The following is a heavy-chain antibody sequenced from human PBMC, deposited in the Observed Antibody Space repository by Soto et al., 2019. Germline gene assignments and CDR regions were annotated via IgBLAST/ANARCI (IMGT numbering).Heavy chain of an antibody. Sequence: ASVKVSCKASGYTFTSYAMHWVRQAPGQRLEWMGWISAGNGNTKYSQKFQGRVTITRDTSASTAYMELSSLRSEDTAVYYCARERGGYSYGRSYYYYYYMDVWGKGTTVTVSS. CDR3: ARERGGYSYGRSYYYYYYMDV. CDR2: ISAGNGNT. V-gene: IGHV1-3*01. D-gene: IGHD5-18*01. J-gene: IGHJ6*03. CDR1: GYTFTSYA.